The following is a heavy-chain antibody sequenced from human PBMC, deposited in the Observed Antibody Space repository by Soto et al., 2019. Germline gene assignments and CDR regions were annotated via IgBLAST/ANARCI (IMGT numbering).Heavy chain of an antibody. J-gene: IGHJ4*02. V-gene: IGHV4-34*01. CDR3: ARTSRFDY. CDR1: GWSSSSYY. CDR2: INHSGST. D-gene: IGHD6-6*01. Sequence: SSGTLSLTCAVYGWSSSSYYWSWIRQPPGKGLEWIGEINHSGSTNYNPSLKSRVTISVDVSKSQFSLKLSSVTAADTAVYYCARTSRFDYWGQGTLVTVSS.